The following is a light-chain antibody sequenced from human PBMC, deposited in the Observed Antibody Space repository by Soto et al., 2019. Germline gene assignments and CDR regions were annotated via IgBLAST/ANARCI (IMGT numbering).Light chain of an antibody. Sequence: EIVLTQSPGTLSLSPGESVTLSCRASQSLDSNFLAWYERKPGQAPRLLVYAASIRAAGIPDRFSGSASGTVFTLTISRLEPEDFAVYYCQQYHTSPPRYTFGQGTKLEVK. CDR2: AAS. V-gene: IGKV3-20*01. CDR3: QQYHTSPPRYT. CDR1: QSLDSNF. J-gene: IGKJ2*01.